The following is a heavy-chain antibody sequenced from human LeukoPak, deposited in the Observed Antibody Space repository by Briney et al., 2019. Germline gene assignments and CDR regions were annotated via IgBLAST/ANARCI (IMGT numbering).Heavy chain of an antibody. CDR1: GYTFTTYG. Sequence: GASVTVSCKTSGYTFTTYGITWVRQAPGQGLEWMGWISTYNGNTNYAQMLQGRVTMTTDTSTSTAYMELRSLRSDDTAVYYCARDLKRSRARWENLGFDPWGQGTLVTVSS. J-gene: IGHJ5*02. V-gene: IGHV1-18*01. D-gene: IGHD1-26*01. CDR3: ARDLKRSRARWENLGFDP. CDR2: ISTYNGNT.